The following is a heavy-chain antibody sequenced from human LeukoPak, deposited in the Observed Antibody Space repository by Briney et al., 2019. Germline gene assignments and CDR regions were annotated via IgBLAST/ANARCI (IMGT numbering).Heavy chain of an antibody. CDR3: ARDFFHGHCAGLSCFLLDY. D-gene: IGHD2-8*02. CDR1: GYTFTSYG. V-gene: IGHV1-18*01. J-gene: IGHJ4*02. Sequence: ASVKVSCKASGYTFTSYGISWVRQAPGQGLEWMGWISAYNGNTNYAQKVQGRVSMTTDTSTSTAYMELRSLRSDDTAVYYCARDFFHGHCAGLSCFLLDYWGQGTLVAVSS. CDR2: ISAYNGNT.